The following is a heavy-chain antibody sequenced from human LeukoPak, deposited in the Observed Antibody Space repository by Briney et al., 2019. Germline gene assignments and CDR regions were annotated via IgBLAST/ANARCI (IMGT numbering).Heavy chain of an antibody. V-gene: IGHV4-4*07. J-gene: IGHJ5*02. CDR2: IYTSGST. CDR1: GGSISSYY. D-gene: IGHD6-19*01. Sequence: SETLSLTCTVSGGSISSYYWSWIRQPAGKGLEWIGRIYTSGSTNYNPSLKSRVTMSVDTSKNQFSLKLSSVTAADTAVYYCARDWAVAGSNWFDPWGQGTLVTVSS. CDR3: ARDWAVAGSNWFDP.